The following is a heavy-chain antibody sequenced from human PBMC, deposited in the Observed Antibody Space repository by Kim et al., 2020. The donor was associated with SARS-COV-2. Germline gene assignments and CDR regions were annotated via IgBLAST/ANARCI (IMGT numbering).Heavy chain of an antibody. Sequence: GGSLRLSCAASGFTFNLYEMAWVRQAPGKGLEWISYIDDSASKIYYADSVKGRFIISRDNVKSSLSLQMNSLRVEDTAIYYCARDMRGPRLIRRGVVIFGPFDNWGQGALVTVSS. CDR2: IDDSASKI. CDR3: ARDMRGPRLIRRGVVIFGPFDN. D-gene: IGHD3-10*01. V-gene: IGHV3-48*03. CDR1: GFTFNLYE. J-gene: IGHJ4*02.